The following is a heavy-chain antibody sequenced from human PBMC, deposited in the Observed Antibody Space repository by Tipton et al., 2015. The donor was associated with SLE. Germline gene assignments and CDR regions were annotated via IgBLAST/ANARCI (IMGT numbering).Heavy chain of an antibody. J-gene: IGHJ1*01. CDR1: GYSISSGYY. Sequence: TPSLTCTVSGYSISSGYYWGWIRQPPGKGLEWIGTIYHSGSIYYNPSLKSRVTISVDTSKNQFSLKLNSVTAADTAVYYCAVGYCSSVSCQREYFQRWGQGTLVTVSS. V-gene: IGHV4-38-2*02. D-gene: IGHD2-2*01. CDR2: IYHSGSI. CDR3: AVGYCSSVSCQREYFQR.